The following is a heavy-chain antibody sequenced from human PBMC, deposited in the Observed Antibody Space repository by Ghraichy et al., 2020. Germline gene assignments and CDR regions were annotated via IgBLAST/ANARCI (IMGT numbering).Heavy chain of an antibody. V-gene: IGHV4-59*01. CDR1: GGSISSYY. J-gene: IGHJ6*02. D-gene: IGHD6-6*01. CDR3: ARDLLVGPYYYGMDL. CDR2: INYSGNA. Sequence: GSLRLSCTVSGGSISSYYWTWIRQPPGKGLEWLGSINYSGNADYNPSLKSRVAMSIDMSKNQFSLKLSSVTAADTAVYYCARDLLVGPYYYGMDLWGQGTTVTVSS.